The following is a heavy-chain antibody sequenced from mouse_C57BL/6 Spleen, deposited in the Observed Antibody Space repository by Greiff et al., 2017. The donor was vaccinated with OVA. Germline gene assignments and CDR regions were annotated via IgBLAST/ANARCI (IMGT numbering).Heavy chain of an antibody. J-gene: IGHJ2*01. CDR3: ARSNYGSSPFDY. Sequence: EVQLQQSGPELVKPGASVKISCKASGYTFTDYYMNWVKQSHGKSLEWIGDINPNNGGTSYNQKFKGKATLTVDKSSSTAYMELRSLTSEDSAVYYCARSNYGSSPFDYWGQGTTLTVSS. CDR2: INPNNGGT. D-gene: IGHD1-1*01. CDR1: GYTFTDYY. V-gene: IGHV1-26*01.